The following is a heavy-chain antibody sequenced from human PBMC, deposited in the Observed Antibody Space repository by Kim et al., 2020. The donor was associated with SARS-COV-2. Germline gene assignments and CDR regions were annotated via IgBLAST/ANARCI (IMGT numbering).Heavy chain of an antibody. J-gene: IGHJ4*02. V-gene: IGHV4-59*01. CDR2: IYYSGST. D-gene: IGHD6-19*01. CDR3: ARDREGYSSGWYVDY. Sequence: SETLSLTCTVSGGSISSYYWSWIRQPPGKGLEWIGYIYYSGSTNYNPSLKSRVTISVDTTKNQFSLKLSSVTAADTAVYYCARDREGYSSGWYVDYWGQGTLVTVSS. CDR1: GGSISSYY.